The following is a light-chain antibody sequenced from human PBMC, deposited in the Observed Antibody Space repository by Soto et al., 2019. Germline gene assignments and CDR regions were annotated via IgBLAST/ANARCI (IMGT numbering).Light chain of an antibody. CDR3: QQYNNWPRT. Sequence: EIVMTQSPATLSLSPGERATLSCRASQSVSSNLAWYQQKPGQAPRLLIYGASTRATGIPARFSGSRSGTQFTLTISGLQSEDFAVYYCQQYNNWPRTFGQGTKVEI. J-gene: IGKJ1*01. V-gene: IGKV3-15*01. CDR1: QSVSSN. CDR2: GAS.